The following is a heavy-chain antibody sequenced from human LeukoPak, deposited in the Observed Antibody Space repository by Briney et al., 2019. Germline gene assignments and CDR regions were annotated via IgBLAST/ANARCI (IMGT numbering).Heavy chain of an antibody. V-gene: IGHV3-15*01. CDR2: VKSKADDGTT. D-gene: IGHD3-10*01. Sequence: PGGSLRLSCEASGFPFTNTWMSWVRQAPGKGLEWVGRVKSKADDGTTDYAAPVQGRFTISRDDSKNTLSLQMNSLKTEDTAVYYCATEGGSGSYYGDDAFDMWGQGTMVTVPS. J-gene: IGHJ3*02. CDR3: ATEGGSGSYYGDDAFDM. CDR1: GFPFTNTW.